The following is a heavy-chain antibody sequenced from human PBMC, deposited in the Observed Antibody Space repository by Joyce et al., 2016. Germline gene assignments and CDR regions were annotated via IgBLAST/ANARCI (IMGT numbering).Heavy chain of an antibody. J-gene: IGHJ4*02. D-gene: IGHD1-1*01. Sequence: QLQLQESGPGLVKASETLSLTCTVSGGSISGSTYSWRWLRQPPGKGLEWIGTIHHSGSTSHSPSLRSRVTISVDTSKNQISLKLTSVTAADTAVYYCARHSTGTADYWGQGTQVTVSS. CDR2: IHHSGST. CDR1: GGSISGSTYS. CDR3: ARHSTGTADY. V-gene: IGHV4-39*01.